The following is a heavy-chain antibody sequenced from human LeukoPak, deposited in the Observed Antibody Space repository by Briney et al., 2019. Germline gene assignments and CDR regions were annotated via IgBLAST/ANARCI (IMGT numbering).Heavy chain of an antibody. CDR2: IYYSGNT. CDR1: GAPINNFY. V-gene: IGHV4-59*08. Sequence: SETLSLTCTVSGAPINNFYWNWIRQPPGKGLEWIGYIYYSGNTNYNPSLRSRVTMSVDTSKNQFSLRLSSVTAADTAVYYCAKSGGYGLIDYWGQGTLVTVSS. CDR3: AKSGGYGLIDY. D-gene: IGHD1-26*01. J-gene: IGHJ4*02.